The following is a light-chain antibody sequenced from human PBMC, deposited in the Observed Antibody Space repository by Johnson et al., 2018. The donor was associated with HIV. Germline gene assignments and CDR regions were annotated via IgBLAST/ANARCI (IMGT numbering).Light chain of an antibody. J-gene: IGLJ1*01. Sequence: QSVLTQPPSVSAAPGQKVTISCSGSSSNIGNNYVSWYQQLPGTAPKLLICENNKRPSGIPDRFSGSKSGTSATLGITGLQTGDEADYYCGTWDISLSVGYVFGTGTKVTVI. CDR3: GTWDISLSVGYV. CDR2: ENN. CDR1: SSNIGNNY. V-gene: IGLV1-51*02.